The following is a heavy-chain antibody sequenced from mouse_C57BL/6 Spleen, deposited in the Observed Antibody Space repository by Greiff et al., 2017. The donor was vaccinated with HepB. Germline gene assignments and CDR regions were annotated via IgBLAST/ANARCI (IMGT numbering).Heavy chain of an antibody. CDR3: TGDYDPAWFAY. D-gene: IGHD2-4*01. CDR1: GYTFTDYE. V-gene: IGHV1-15*01. Sequence: VQLVESGAELVRPGASVTLSCKASGYTFTDYEMHLVKQTPVHGLEWIGAIDPETGGTAYNQKFKGKAILTADKSSSTAYMELRSLTSEDSAVYYCTGDYDPAWFAYWGQGTLVTVSA. J-gene: IGHJ3*01. CDR2: IDPETGGT.